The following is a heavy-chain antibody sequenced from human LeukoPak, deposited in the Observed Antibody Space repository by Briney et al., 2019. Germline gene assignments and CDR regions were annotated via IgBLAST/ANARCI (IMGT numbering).Heavy chain of an antibody. V-gene: IGHV3-21*01. Sequence: GGSLRLSCAASGFTFSSYAMSWVRQAPGKGLGWVSSISSSSSYIYYADSVKGRFTISRDNAKNSLYLQMNSLRAEDTAVYYCARDQDQLLYYGMDVWGQGTTVTVSS. CDR1: GFTFSSYA. CDR3: ARDQDQLLYYGMDV. CDR2: ISSSSSYI. J-gene: IGHJ6*02. D-gene: IGHD2-2*01.